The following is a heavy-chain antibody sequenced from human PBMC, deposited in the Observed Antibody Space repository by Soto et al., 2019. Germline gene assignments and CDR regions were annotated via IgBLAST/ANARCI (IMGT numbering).Heavy chain of an antibody. J-gene: IGHJ4*02. CDR3: ASLEGLATISYYFDF. CDR2: IYYRGNA. CDR1: DDSINSDKYY. D-gene: IGHD3-9*01. Sequence: SETLSLTCSVSDDSINSDKYYWGWIRQPPGKGLEWIGSIYYRGNAYYNPSRQTGLTISLDKSRSQFSLKLNSVTAADSAVYFCASLEGLATISYYFDFWGPGALVTVSS. V-gene: IGHV4-39*01.